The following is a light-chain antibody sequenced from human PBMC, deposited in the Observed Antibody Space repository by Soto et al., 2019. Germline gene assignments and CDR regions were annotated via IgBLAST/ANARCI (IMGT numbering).Light chain of an antibody. CDR1: QTVNTY. CDR3: QQYNSAWT. CDR2: TAS. Sequence: DIQMTQSPSSLPASIGDRVTITFRASQTVNTYLHWYQQKPGKAPKRLIYTASSLHSGVPSRFSGSGSGTEFSLTISSLQPDDFATYYCQQYNSAWTFGQGTKVDIK. J-gene: IGKJ1*01. V-gene: IGKV1-17*01.